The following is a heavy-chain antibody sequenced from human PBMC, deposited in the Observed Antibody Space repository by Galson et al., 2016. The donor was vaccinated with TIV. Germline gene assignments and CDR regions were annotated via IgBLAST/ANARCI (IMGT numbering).Heavy chain of an antibody. D-gene: IGHD5-18*01. CDR1: GYTFSTYA. CDR3: ARGGYNYGPSRLFADY. CDR2: IDTDNGDA. J-gene: IGHJ4*02. Sequence: SVKVSCKASGYTFSTYAKHWVRQAPGQRLEWMGWIDTDNGDAEFSQKFQGRVTITRDTSASTAYMELSSLTSEDTAVYFCARGGYNYGPSRLFADYWGQGTLVTVSS. V-gene: IGHV1-3*04.